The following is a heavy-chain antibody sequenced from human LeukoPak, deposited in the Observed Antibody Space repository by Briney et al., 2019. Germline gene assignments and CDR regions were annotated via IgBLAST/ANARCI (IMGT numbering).Heavy chain of an antibody. CDR3: ARNGSSSWTRFDL. CDR1: GFTFSSYW. CDR2: IKQDGSEK. Sequence: PGGSLRLSCAASGFTFSSYWMSWVRQAPGKGLEWVANIKQDGSEKYYVDSVKGRFTISRDNAKNSLYLQMNSLRAEDTAVYYCARNGSSSWTRFDLWGRGTLVTASS. D-gene: IGHD6-13*01. J-gene: IGHJ2*01. V-gene: IGHV3-7*01.